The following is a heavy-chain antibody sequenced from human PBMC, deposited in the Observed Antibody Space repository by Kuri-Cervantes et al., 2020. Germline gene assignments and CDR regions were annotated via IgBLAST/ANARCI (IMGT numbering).Heavy chain of an antibody. Sequence: LSLTCAASGFTFSSYAMHWVRQAPGKGLEWVAVISYDGSNKYYADSVKGRFTISRDNSKDTVYLRMDSLRDEDTAVYYCAKGGAIYSTGSYATYYFDYWGQGTLVTVSS. CDR1: GFTFSSYA. V-gene: IGHV3-30-3*01. D-gene: IGHD3-10*01. CDR3: AKGGAIYSTGSYATYYFDY. CDR2: ISYDGSNK. J-gene: IGHJ4*02.